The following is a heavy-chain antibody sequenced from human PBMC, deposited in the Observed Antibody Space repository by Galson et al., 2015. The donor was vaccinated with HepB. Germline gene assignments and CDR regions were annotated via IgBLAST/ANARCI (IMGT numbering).Heavy chain of an antibody. D-gene: IGHD3-22*01. CDR3: TGSFLDSSGPGH. Sequence: SLRLSCAASGFTFGDYAMSRFRQAPGKGLEWVGFIRSKAYGGTTEYAASVKGRFTISRDDSKSIAYLQMNSLKTEDTAVYYCTGSFLDSSGPGHWGQGTLVTVSS. CDR2: IRSKAYGGTT. J-gene: IGHJ4*02. V-gene: IGHV3-49*03. CDR1: GFTFGDYA.